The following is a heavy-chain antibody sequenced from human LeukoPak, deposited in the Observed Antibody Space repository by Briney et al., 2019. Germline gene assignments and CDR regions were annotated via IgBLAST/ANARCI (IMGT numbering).Heavy chain of an antibody. Sequence: GGSLRLSCAASEFTFTSYELDWVRQAPGKGLEWVSYISSSGNTISYADSVKGRFTISRDNAKNSLYLQVISLRAQDTAVYYCARGPSIAARYDAFDIWGQGTMVTVSS. CDR2: ISSSGNTI. J-gene: IGHJ3*02. CDR1: EFTFTSYE. D-gene: IGHD6-6*01. CDR3: ARGPSIAARYDAFDI. V-gene: IGHV3-48*03.